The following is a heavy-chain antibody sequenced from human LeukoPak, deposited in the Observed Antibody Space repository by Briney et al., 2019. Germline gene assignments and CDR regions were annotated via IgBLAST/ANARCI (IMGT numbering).Heavy chain of an antibody. D-gene: IGHD3-16*01. J-gene: IGHJ5*02. V-gene: IGHV1-8*03. CDR3: ARGGTVWGKFDN. CDR2: TNPNSGKT. CDR1: GYTFGTYD. Sequence: RASVRVSCKASGYTFGTYDIDWVRQASGQGLEWMGWTNPNSGKTEYAQKFQGRVSITVNTSMSTVYLVLNSLKSEDTALYYCARGGTVWGKFDNWGQGTQVTVSS.